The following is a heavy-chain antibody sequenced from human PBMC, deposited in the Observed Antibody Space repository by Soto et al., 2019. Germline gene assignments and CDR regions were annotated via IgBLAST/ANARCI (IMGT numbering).Heavy chain of an antibody. Sequence: SETLSLTCTVSGGSISSSSYYWGWIRQPPGKGLEWIGSIYYSGSTYYNPSLKSRVTISVDTSKNQFSLKLSSVTAADTAVYYCASQDRGYCSSTSCYGTDYWGQGTLVTVSS. V-gene: IGHV4-39*01. D-gene: IGHD2-2*01. CDR1: GGSISSSSYY. J-gene: IGHJ4*02. CDR2: IYYSGST. CDR3: ASQDRGYCSSTSCYGTDY.